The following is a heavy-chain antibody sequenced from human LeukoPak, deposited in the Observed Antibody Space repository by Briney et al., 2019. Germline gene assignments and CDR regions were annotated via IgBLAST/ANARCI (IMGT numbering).Heavy chain of an antibody. V-gene: IGHV1-2*02. CDR1: GGTFSSYA. J-gene: IGHJ4*02. CDR3: ARDRIVGARFDY. D-gene: IGHD1-26*01. CDR2: INPNSGGT. Sequence: ASVKVSCKASGGTFSSYAISWVRQAPGQGLEWMGWINPNSGGTNYAQKFQGRVTMTRDTSISTAYMELSRLRSDDTAVYYCARDRIVGARFDYWGQGTLVTVSS.